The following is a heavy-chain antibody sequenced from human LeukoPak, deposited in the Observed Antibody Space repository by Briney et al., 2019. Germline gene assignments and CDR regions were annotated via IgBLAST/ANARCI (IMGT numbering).Heavy chain of an antibody. CDR2: IYYSGST. CDR1: GGSISSYY. V-gene: IGHV4-59*01. Sequence: SETLSLTCTVSGGSISSYYWSWIRQPPGKGLEWIGYIYYSGSTNYNPSLKSRVTISVDTSENQFSLKLSSVTAADTAVYYCAAYYYDSSGYYYVGYFDYWGQGTLVTVSS. J-gene: IGHJ4*02. D-gene: IGHD3-22*01. CDR3: AAYYYDSSGYYYVGYFDY.